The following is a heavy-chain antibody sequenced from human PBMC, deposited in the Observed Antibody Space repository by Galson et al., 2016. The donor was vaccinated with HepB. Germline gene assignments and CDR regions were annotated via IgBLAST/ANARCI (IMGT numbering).Heavy chain of an antibody. V-gene: IGHV3-30*18. Sequence: SLRLSCAASEVTFKNYGMHWVRQAPGKGLEWVAVVSYDGSNTYYGDSVKGRFTISRDNSENTVFLQMNSLRAEDTAVYYCAKDSVVRGNVFYYYGMDVWGQGTTVTVSS. CDR2: VSYDGSNT. D-gene: IGHD4-23*01. CDR3: AKDSVVRGNVFYYYGMDV. CDR1: EVTFKNYG. J-gene: IGHJ6*02.